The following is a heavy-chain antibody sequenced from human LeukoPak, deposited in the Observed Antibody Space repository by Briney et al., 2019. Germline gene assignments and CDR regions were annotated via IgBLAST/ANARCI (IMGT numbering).Heavy chain of an antibody. V-gene: IGHV3-7*03. J-gene: IGHJ4*02. D-gene: IGHD6-13*01. CDR3: AIVLAAAGTFDY. CDR2: IKQDGSEK. CDR1: GFTFSSYW. Sequence: GGSLRLSCADSGFTFSSYWMSWVRQAPGKGLEWVANIKQDGSEKYYVDSVKGRFTISRDNAKNSLYLQMNSLRSDDTAVYYCAIVLAAAGTFDYWGQGTLVTVSS.